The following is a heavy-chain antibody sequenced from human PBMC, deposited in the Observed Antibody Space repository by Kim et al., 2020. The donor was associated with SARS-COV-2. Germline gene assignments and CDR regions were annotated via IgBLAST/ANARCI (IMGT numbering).Heavy chain of an antibody. V-gene: IGHV3-74*03. CDR2: INSAGSNT. D-gene: IGHD6-19*01. J-gene: IGHJ4*02. CDR1: GFTFSSSW. CDR3: ARRITVAGAGFDY. Sequence: GGSLRLSCAASGFTFSSSWMDWVRQAPGEGLIWVSRINSAGSNTKYADCVKGRFTISRDNAKNTLYLQMNSLRAEDSAVYYCARRITVAGAGFDYWGQGTLVIVSA.